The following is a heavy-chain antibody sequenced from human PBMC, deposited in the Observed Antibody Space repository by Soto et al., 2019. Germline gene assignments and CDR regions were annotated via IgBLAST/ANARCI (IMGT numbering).Heavy chain of an antibody. V-gene: IGHV4-4*07. D-gene: IGHD3-22*01. CDR1: GGSSSSYY. Sequence: LXLTFTVAGGSSSSYYWSWIRQPAGKGLEWIGRIYTSGSTNYNPSLKSRVTMSVDTSKNQFSLKLSSVTAADTAVYYCARAYPYDTGYGMDVWGQGTKVTVYS. CDR3: ARAYPYDTGYGMDV. CDR2: IYTSGST. J-gene: IGHJ6*02.